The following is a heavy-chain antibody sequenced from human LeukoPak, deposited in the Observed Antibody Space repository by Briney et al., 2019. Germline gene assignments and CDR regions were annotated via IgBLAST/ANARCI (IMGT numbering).Heavy chain of an antibody. D-gene: IGHD3-22*01. Sequence: GGSLRLSCAASGFTFSSYAMRWVRQAPGKGLEWVAVISYDGSNKYYADSVKGRFTISRDNSKNTLYLQMNSLKAEDTAVYYCASATYYYDSSGYYTDYWGQGTLVTVSS. CDR2: ISYDGSNK. CDR1: GFTFSSYA. V-gene: IGHV3-30-3*01. CDR3: ASATYYYDSSGYYTDY. J-gene: IGHJ4*02.